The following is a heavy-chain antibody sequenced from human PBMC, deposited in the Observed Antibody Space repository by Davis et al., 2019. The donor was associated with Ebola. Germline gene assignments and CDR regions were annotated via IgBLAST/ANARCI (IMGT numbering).Heavy chain of an antibody. CDR2: IYHSGST. V-gene: IGHV4-30-2*01. J-gene: IGHJ5*02. CDR3: ARDQNWFDP. CDR1: GGSISSSDYY. Sequence: SETLSLTCTVSGGSISSSDYYWSWIRQPPGKGLEWIGYIYHSGSTYYNPSLKSRVTISVDRSKNQFSLKLSSVTAADTAVYYCARDQNWFDPWGQGTLVTVSS.